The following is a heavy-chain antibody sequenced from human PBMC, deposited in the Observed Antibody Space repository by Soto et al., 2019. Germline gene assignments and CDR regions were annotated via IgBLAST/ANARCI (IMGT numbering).Heavy chain of an antibody. CDR1: GFTFSSYG. V-gene: IGHV3-33*01. CDR3: ARDRIDLGATGDKSFDY. D-gene: IGHD1-26*01. CDR2: IGYDGSNK. Sequence: QVQLVESGGGVVQPGRSLRLSCAASGFTFSSYGMHWVRQAPGKGLEWVAVIGYDGSNKYYADSVKGRFTISRDNSKNTLYLQMTSLRAEDTAVYYWARDRIDLGATGDKSFDYWGQGTLVTVSS. J-gene: IGHJ4*02.